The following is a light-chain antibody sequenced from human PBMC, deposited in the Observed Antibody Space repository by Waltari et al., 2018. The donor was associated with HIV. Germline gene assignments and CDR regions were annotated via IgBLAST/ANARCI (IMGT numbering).Light chain of an antibody. CDR2: EAS. CDR1: SSDVGSSNL. V-gene: IGLV2-23*01. CDR3: CSYAGSGDV. Sequence: QSALTQPASVSGSPGQSITISCTGTSSDVGSSNLVSWYQQHPGKAPKLMIYEASKRPSGVSNRVSGSKSGNTASLTISGLQAEDEADYYCCSYAGSGDVFGTGTKVTVL. J-gene: IGLJ1*01.